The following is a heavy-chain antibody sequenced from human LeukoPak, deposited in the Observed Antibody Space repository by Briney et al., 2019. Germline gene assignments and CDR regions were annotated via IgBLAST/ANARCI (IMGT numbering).Heavy chain of an antibody. J-gene: IGHJ4*02. CDR1: GFTFSSYA. D-gene: IGHD3-22*01. CDR2: ITHSGGST. CDR3: ARAHDSSGYPPHFDY. Sequence: GGSLRLSCAASGFTFSSYAMSCVRQAPGKGLEWVPAITHSGGSTYYADSVKGRFTISRDNSKNTLYLQMNSLRAEDTAVYYCARAHDSSGYPPHFDYWGQGTLVTVSS. V-gene: IGHV3-23*01.